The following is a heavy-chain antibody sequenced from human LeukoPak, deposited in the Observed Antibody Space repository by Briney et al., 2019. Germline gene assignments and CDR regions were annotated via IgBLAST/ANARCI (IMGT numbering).Heavy chain of an antibody. CDR2: ITTASTSYI. CDR1: GFTFSSHD. Sequence: GGSLRLSXAASGFTFSSHDMNWVRQAPGKGLEWLSSITTASTSYIYYADSVKGRFTISRDDAKNSLYLQMDSLRAEDTAVYYCARDYGGPHYFDYWGQGTLVTVSS. D-gene: IGHD2-15*01. CDR3: ARDYGGPHYFDY. J-gene: IGHJ4*02. V-gene: IGHV3-21*01.